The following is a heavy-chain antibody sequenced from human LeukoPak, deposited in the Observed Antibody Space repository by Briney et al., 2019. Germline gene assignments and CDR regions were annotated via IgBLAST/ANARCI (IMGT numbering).Heavy chain of an antibody. Sequence: ASVKVSCKASGYTFTGYYMLWVRQVPGQALEWMGWINPNSGGTNYAQKFQGRVTMTRDTSISTAYMELSRLRSDDTAVYYCARGFSSWYLSPYYLEYCGQGTPVTVSS. V-gene: IGHV1-2*02. J-gene: IGHJ4*02. CDR2: INPNSGGT. D-gene: IGHD6-13*01. CDR3: ARGFSSWYLSPYYLEY. CDR1: GYTFTGYY.